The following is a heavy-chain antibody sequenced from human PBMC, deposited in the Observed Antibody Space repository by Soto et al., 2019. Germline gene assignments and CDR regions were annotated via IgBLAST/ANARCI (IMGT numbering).Heavy chain of an antibody. Sequence: QVQLQESGPGLVKPSETLSLTCTVSGASIRNYYWSWIRQPPGKGLEWIGYMYYSGSTNYNPSLKSRVTISVDTSKSQFSLKLSSVTATDTAVYYCARTKVAAGDYYYYMDVWGNGTTVTVSS. J-gene: IGHJ6*03. CDR1: GASIRNYY. CDR3: ARTKVAAGDYYYYMDV. V-gene: IGHV4-59*08. CDR2: MYYSGST. D-gene: IGHD6-13*01.